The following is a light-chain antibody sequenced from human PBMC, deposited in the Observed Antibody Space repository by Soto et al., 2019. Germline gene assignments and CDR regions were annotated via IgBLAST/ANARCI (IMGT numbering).Light chain of an antibody. CDR2: GAS. CDR1: QSVSSN. CDR3: QQYNNWPPSWT. V-gene: IGKV3-15*01. J-gene: IGKJ1*01. Sequence: ETVMTPSPATLSVSPGERATLSCRALQSVSSNLAWYQQKPGQAPRLLIYGASTRDTGIPARFSGSGSGTEFTLTISSLQSEDFAVYYCQQYNNWPPSWTFGQGTKVDIK.